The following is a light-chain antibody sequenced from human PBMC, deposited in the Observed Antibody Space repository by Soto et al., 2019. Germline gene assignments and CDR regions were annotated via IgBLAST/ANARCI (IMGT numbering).Light chain of an antibody. V-gene: IGKV3D-7*01. Sequence: PGERATLSCRASQRISSNYLSWYQHKPGQAPRLLIYGASIRATGIPARFSGSGSATDFTLIISSLQPEDFAVYYCQQAYNVPWTFGQGTKVEIK. CDR1: QRISSNY. CDR2: GAS. J-gene: IGKJ1*01. CDR3: QQAYNVPWT.